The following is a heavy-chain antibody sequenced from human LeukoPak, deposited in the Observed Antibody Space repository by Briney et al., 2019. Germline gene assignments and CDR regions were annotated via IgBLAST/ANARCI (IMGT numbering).Heavy chain of an antibody. V-gene: IGHV1-69*13. CDR1: VGTFSSYA. D-gene: IGHD2-21*02. CDR2: IIPIFGTA. J-gene: IGHJ6*04. CDR3: ARMCCGGDFLLDV. Sequence: VASVKVSCKASVGTFSSYAISWVRQAPGQGLEWMGGIIPIFGTANYAQKFQGRVTITADESTSTAYMELSSLRSEDTAVYYCARMCCGGDFLLDVWGKGTTVTISS.